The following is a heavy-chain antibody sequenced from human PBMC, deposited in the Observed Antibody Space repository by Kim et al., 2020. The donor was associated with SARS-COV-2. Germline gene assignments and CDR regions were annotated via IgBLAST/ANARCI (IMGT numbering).Heavy chain of an antibody. CDR3: ARLEYSSSSRLFDP. Sequence: SETLSLTCTVSGGSVSSSNYYWGWIRQPPGKGLEWIVNIYYTGDTYYNPSLKSRVTISVDTSNNHFSLKLSSLTAADTAVYYCARLEYSSSSRLFDPWGHVTLVTVSS. D-gene: IGHD6-6*01. CDR1: GGSVSSSNYY. CDR2: IYYTGDT. J-gene: IGHJ5*02. V-gene: IGHV4-39*02.